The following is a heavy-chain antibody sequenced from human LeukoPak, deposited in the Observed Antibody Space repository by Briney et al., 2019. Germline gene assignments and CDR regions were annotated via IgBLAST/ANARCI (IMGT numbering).Heavy chain of an antibody. CDR3: AGDGHYYDSSGYVHYFDY. V-gene: IGHV1-18*01. CDR2: ISAYNGNT. CDR1: GYTFTSYG. Sequence: ASVKVSCKASGYTFTSYGISWVRQAPGQGLEWMGWISAYNGNTNYAQKLQGRVTMTTDTSTSTAYMELRSLRSDDTAVYYCAGDGHYYDSSGYVHYFDYWGQGTLVTVSS. D-gene: IGHD3-22*01. J-gene: IGHJ4*02.